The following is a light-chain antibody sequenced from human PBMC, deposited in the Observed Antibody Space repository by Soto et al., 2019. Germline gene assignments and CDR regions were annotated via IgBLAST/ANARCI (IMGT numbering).Light chain of an antibody. CDR1: QTISTW. J-gene: IGKJ5*01. Sequence: IQITQSPSTLAASVVGRVTLTLLASQTISTWLAWYQHKPGKAPNLLIYDASTLMSGVPSRFSGSGSGTEFTLTISSLQPGDFATYYCQKSYSTPHTCGQGTQREIK. V-gene: IGKV1-5*01. CDR3: QKSYSTPHT. CDR2: DAS.